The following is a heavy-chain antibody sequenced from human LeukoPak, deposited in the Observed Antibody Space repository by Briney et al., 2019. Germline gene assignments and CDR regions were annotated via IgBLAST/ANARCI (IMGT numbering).Heavy chain of an antibody. D-gene: IGHD3-22*01. V-gene: IGHV3-33*01. J-gene: IGHJ4*02. CDR3: ARVRRHPTDYYDRSGRPNPGGWYYFVY. CDR1: GFTFSSYS. CDR2: IWYDGSNK. Sequence: GGSLRLSCAASGFTFSSYSMHWVRQAPGKGLGWVAVIWYDGSNKYYADSVKGRFTISRDNSKNTLYLQMNSLRAEDTAVYYCARVRRHPTDYYDRSGRPNPGGWYYFVYWGQGTLVTVSS.